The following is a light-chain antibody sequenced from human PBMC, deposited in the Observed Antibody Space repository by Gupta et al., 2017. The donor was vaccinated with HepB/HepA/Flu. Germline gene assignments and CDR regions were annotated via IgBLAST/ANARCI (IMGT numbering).Light chain of an antibody. CDR1: RSNIESNT. V-gene: IGLV1-44*01. CDR3: AAWDDGLNALV. J-gene: IGLJ2*01. CDR2: SNN. Sequence: QSVLTQPPSASGTPGQRVTTSCSGSRSNIESNTVNWYHQFPGTAPKLLIHSNNQWPSGVPDRFSGSKSGTSASLAISGLQSEDEADYYCAAWDDGLNALVFGGGTKLTVL.